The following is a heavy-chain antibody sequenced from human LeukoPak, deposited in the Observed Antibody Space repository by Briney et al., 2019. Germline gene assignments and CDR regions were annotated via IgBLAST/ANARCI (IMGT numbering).Heavy chain of an antibody. J-gene: IGHJ1*01. CDR3: ARDQGYYGSGSYKEYFQH. V-gene: IGHV3-21*04. CDR1: GFTFSIYS. D-gene: IGHD3-10*01. Sequence: GGSLRLSCAASGFTFSIYSMNWVRQAPGKGLEWVSSISISNNYIYYADSVKGRFTTSRDNSKNTLYLQMNSLRAEDTAVYYCARDQGYYGSGSYKEYFQHWGQGTLVTVSS. CDR2: ISISNNYI.